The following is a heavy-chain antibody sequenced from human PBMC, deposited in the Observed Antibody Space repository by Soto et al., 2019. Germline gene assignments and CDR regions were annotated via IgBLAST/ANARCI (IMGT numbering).Heavy chain of an antibody. J-gene: IGHJ6*02. CDR2: IIPISGTA. D-gene: IGHD5-18*01. CDR1: GGTFSSYA. V-gene: IGHV1-69*01. Sequence: QVQLVQSGAEVKKPGSSVKVSCKASGGTFSSYAISWVRQAPGQGLEWMGGIIPISGTANYAQKFQGRVTITADESTSTAYMELSSLRSEDTAVYYCARVRVTAMALGSYYYYGMDVWGQGTTVTVSS. CDR3: ARVRVTAMALGSYYYYGMDV.